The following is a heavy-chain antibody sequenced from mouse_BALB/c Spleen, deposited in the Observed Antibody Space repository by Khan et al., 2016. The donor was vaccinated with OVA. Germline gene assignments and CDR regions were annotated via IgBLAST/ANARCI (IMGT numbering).Heavy chain of an antibody. CDR1: GFSLTGYG. CDR3: ARAYYANYREAMDY. V-gene: IGHV2-6-7*01. D-gene: IGHD2-10*01. Sequence: QVQLKESGPGPVAPSQSLSITCTVSGFSLTGYGVNWVRQPPGKGLEWLGMIWGDGSTDYNSALKSRLSISKDNSKSQVFLKMNSLQTDDTASYYWARAYYANYREAMDYWGQGTSVTVSS. J-gene: IGHJ4*01. CDR2: IWGDGST.